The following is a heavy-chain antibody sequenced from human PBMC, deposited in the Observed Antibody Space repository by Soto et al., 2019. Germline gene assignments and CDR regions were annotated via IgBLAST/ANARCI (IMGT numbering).Heavy chain of an antibody. V-gene: IGHV4-30-2*01. Sequence: QLQLQESGSGLVKPSQTLSLTCAVSGGSISSGGYSWSWIQQPPGKGLEWIGYIYHSGSTYYNPSLKSRVTISVDRSKNQFSLKLSSVTAADTAVYYCARVYCSGGSCFWFDPWGQGTLVTVSS. CDR3: ARVYCSGGSCFWFDP. CDR1: GGSISSGGYS. D-gene: IGHD2-15*01. CDR2: IYHSGST. J-gene: IGHJ5*02.